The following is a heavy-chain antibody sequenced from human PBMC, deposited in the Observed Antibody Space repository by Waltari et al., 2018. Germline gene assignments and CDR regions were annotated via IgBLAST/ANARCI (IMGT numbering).Heavy chain of an antibody. CDR2: ISWDGGST. D-gene: IGHD2-2*01. CDR3: AKGDIVVVPAAMPDY. CDR1: GFTFDDYA. V-gene: IGHV3-43D*04. Sequence: EVQLVESGGVVVQPGGSLRLSCAASGFTFDDYAMHWVRQAPGKGLEWVSLISWDGGSTYYADSVKGRFTISRDNSKNSLYLQMNSLRAEDTALYYCAKGDIVVVPAAMPDYWGQGTLVTVSS. J-gene: IGHJ4*02.